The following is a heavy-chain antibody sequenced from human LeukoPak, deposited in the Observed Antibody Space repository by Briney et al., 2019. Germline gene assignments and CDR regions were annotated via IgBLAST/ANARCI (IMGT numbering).Heavy chain of an antibody. CDR2: IKQDGSEK. Sequence: PGGSLRLSCAASGFTFSSYWMSWVRQAPGKGLEWVANIKQDGSEKYYVDSVKGRFTISRDNAKNSLYLQMNSLRAEDTAVYYCARTRLTDVLAVAGTWGYFDYWGQGTLVTVSS. D-gene: IGHD6-19*01. J-gene: IGHJ4*02. CDR1: GFTFSSYW. CDR3: ARTRLTDVLAVAGTWGYFDY. V-gene: IGHV3-7*01.